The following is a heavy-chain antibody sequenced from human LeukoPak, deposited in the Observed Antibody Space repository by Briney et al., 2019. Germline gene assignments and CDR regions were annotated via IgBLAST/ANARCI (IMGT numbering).Heavy chain of an antibody. CDR3: ARDREYSGSYPASFDI. V-gene: IGHV3-11*06. Sequence: PGGSLRLSCAASGFTFSDYYMSWIRQAPGKGLEWVSSISSSSSYIYYADSVKGRFTISRDNAKNSLYLQMNSLRAEDTAVYYCARDREYSGSYPASFDIWGQGTMVTVSS. CDR1: GFTFSDYY. J-gene: IGHJ3*02. CDR2: ISSSSSYI. D-gene: IGHD1-26*01.